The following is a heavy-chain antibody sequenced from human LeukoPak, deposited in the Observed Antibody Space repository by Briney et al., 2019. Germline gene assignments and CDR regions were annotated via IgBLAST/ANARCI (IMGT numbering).Heavy chain of an antibody. CDR1: GFTFSSYA. J-gene: IGHJ4*02. CDR3: AGDYYDSSGYYRPSGLDY. Sequence: GGSLRLSCAASGFTFSSYAMHWVRQAPGKGLEWVAVISYDGSNKYYADSVKGRFTISRDNSKNTLYLQMNSLRAEDTAVYYCAGDYYDSSGYYRPSGLDYWGQGTLVTVSS. D-gene: IGHD3-22*01. CDR2: ISYDGSNK. V-gene: IGHV3-30*04.